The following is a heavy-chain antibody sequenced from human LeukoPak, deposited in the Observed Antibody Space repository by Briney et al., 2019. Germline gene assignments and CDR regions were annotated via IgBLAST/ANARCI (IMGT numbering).Heavy chain of an antibody. D-gene: IGHD3-3*01. CDR1: GFTFSSYA. CDR2: ISGSGGST. CDR3: AKFSVIIPYPNNYFDY. Sequence: QSGGSLRLSCAASGFTFSSYAMSGVRQAPGKGLEWVSAISGSGGSTYYADSEKGRLTISRDNSKNTLYLQMNSLRAEDTAVFYCAKFSVIIPYPNNYFDYWGQGTLVTVSS. J-gene: IGHJ4*02. V-gene: IGHV3-23*01.